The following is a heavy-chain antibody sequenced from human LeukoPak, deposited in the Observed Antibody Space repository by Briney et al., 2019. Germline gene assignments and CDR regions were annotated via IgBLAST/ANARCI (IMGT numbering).Heavy chain of an antibody. Sequence: SETLSLTCAVSGGSISSSNWWSWVRQPPGKGLEWIGEIYHSGNTNYNPSLKSRVTISVDTSKNQFSLELTSVTATDTAVYYCARGLRSLYYYDPLGVWGQGTMVTVSS. CDR3: ARGLRSLYYYDPLGV. V-gene: IGHV4-4*02. J-gene: IGHJ3*01. CDR1: GGSISSSNW. CDR2: IYHSGNT. D-gene: IGHD3-22*01.